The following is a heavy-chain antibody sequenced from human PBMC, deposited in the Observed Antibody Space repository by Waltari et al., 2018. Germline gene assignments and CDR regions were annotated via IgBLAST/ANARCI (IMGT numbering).Heavy chain of an antibody. J-gene: IGHJ5*02. CDR2: IYSSGSS. D-gene: IGHD3-16*01. CDR3: ARVLRSAWGVWFDP. V-gene: IGHV4-59*01. Sequence: QVQLQESGPGLVKPSETLSLTCPVSGGPISSSYWSWIRQPPGKGLEWIGYIYSSGSSNYNPSLKSRVTISVDTSKNQFSLKLNSVTAADTAVYYCARVLRSAWGVWFDPWGPGTLVIVSS. CDR1: GGPISSSY.